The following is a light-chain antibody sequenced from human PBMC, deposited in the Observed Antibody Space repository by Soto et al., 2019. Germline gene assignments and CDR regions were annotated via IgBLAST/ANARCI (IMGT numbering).Light chain of an antibody. V-gene: IGKV1-33*01. CDR2: DAS. CDR3: QQYDDLPYT. J-gene: IGKJ2*01. CDR1: HDITMY. Sequence: DIQMTQSPSSLSASVGDRVTITCQASHDITMYLNWYQKKTGKAPKLLIFDASILGTGVPSRFTGRGSGTDSTFTISSLQPEDVATYYCQQYDDLPYTFGPGTKVEIK.